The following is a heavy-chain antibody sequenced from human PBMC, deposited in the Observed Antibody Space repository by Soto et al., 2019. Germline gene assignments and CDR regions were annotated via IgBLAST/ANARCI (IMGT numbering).Heavy chain of an antibody. CDR1: GSTFTSYG. CDR2: ISAYNGNT. J-gene: IGHJ4*02. CDR3: ASGDYHDSSGYIAPLDY. V-gene: IGHV1-18*01. Sequence: ASVKVSCKASGSTFTSYGISWVRQAPGQGLEWMGWISAYNGNTNYAQKLQGRVTMTTDTSTSTAYMELRSLRSDDTAVYYCASGDYHDSSGYIAPLDYWGQGTLVTVSS. D-gene: IGHD3-22*01.